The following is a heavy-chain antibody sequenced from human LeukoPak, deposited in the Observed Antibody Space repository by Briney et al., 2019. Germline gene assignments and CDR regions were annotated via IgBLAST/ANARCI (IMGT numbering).Heavy chain of an antibody. Sequence: SETLSLTCTVSGGSISSYYWSWIRQPPGKGLEWIGYIYYSGSTNYNPSLKSRVTISVDTSKNQFSLKLSSVTAADTAVYYCARWFLGKNAFDIWGQGTMVTVSS. D-gene: IGHD7-27*01. CDR1: GGSISSYY. J-gene: IGHJ3*02. CDR3: ARWFLGKNAFDI. CDR2: IYYSGST. V-gene: IGHV4-59*12.